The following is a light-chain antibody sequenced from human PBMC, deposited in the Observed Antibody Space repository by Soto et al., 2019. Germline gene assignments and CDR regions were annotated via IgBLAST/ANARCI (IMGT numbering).Light chain of an antibody. CDR2: DAS. V-gene: IGKV1-5*01. J-gene: IGKJ1*01. CDR1: QSISSW. CDR3: QQYEKYWT. Sequence: DIPMTQSPSTLSATAGDRVTITCRASQSISSWLAWYQHKPGKAPKLLIYDASNLDSGVPSRFSGSGSGTEFSLTISNLQPDDCATYYCQQYEKYWTFGQGTRVEIK.